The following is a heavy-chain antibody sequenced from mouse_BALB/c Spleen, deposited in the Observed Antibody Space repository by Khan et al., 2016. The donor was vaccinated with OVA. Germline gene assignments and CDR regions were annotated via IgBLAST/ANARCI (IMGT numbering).Heavy chain of an antibody. J-gene: IGHJ4*01. CDR3: AREGLRGVGLDY. CDR2: ICPADGST. V-gene: IGHV1S56*01. Sequence: QVQLKQSGPELVKPGPLVKISCKTSGYTFTSYDINWVKQRPGQGLEWIGWICPADGSTKYNEKFKGKATLTADKSSSTAYMHLSSLTSEKSAVYFCAREGLRGVGLDYWGQGTSVTVSS. CDR1: GYTFTSYD. D-gene: IGHD2-4*01.